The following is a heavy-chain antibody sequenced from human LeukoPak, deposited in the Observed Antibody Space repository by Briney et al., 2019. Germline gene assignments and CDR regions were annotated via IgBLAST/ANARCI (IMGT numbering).Heavy chain of an antibody. CDR3: ATYFLDTSARD. J-gene: IGHJ4*02. CDR1: GYTFTGYY. Sequence: ASVKVSCKASGYTFTGYYMFWVRQAPGQGLEWMGWINPNSGGTNYAQKFQGRVIMTSDTSISTGYMELSSLRSDDTAVYYCATYFLDTSARDWGQGTLVTVSS. D-gene: IGHD3-22*01. V-gene: IGHV1-2*02. CDR2: INPNSGGT.